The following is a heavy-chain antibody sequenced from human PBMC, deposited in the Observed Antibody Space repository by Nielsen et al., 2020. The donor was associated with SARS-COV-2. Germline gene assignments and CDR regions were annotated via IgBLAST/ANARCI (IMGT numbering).Heavy chain of an antibody. CDR3: ARVRITMIVVVSAFDI. J-gene: IGHJ3*02. V-gene: IGHV4-30-4*01. Sequence: SETLSLTCTVSGGSISSGDYYWSWIRQPPGKGLEWIGYIYYSGSTYYNPSLNSRVTISVDTSKNQFSLKLSSVTAADTAVYYCARVRITMIVVVSAFDIWGQGTMVTVSS. CDR2: IYYSGST. D-gene: IGHD3-22*01. CDR1: GGSISSGDYY.